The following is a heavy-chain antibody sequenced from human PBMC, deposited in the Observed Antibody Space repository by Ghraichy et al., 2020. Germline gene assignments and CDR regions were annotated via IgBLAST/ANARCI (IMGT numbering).Heavy chain of an antibody. J-gene: IGHJ4*02. CDR1: GFTFSSYA. CDR3: AKDFSHPKADNWNYG. D-gene: IGHD1-7*01. CDR2: ISGSGGST. V-gene: IGHV3-23*01. Sequence: GGSLRLSCAASGFTFSSYAMSWVRQAPGKGLEXVSAISGSGGSTYYADSVKGRFTISRDNSKNTLYLQMNSLRAEDTAVYYCAKDFSHPKADNWNYGWGQGTLVTVSS.